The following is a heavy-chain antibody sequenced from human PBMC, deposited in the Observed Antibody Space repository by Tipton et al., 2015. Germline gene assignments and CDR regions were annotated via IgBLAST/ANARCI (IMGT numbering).Heavy chain of an antibody. CDR1: GFSFSIYW. V-gene: IGHV3-74*01. D-gene: IGHD1-26*01. Sequence: SLRLSCGASGFSFSIYWMQWVRQAPGKGPVWVSRINADGTRYYADSVKGRFTVSRDNSKNTLYLQMVSLRAEDTALYYCARNSAYYFAMDVWGQGTTVTVSS. J-gene: IGHJ6*02. CDR2: INADGTR. CDR3: ARNSAYYFAMDV.